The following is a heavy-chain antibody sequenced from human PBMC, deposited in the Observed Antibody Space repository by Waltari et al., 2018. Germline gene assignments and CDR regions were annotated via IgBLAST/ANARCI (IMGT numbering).Heavy chain of an antibody. Sequence: QVQLVQSGAEVKKPGASVKVSCKASGYIFTSFGISWVRQAPGQGLEWMGWISAYKNSTNDAQKVQGRVTMTTDTSTSTAYRELRSLRSDDTAVYYCARGDDILTDYYKGLDYWGRGTLVTVSS. V-gene: IGHV1-18*01. J-gene: IGHJ4*02. CDR1: GYIFTSFG. CDR2: ISAYKNST. CDR3: ARGDDILTDYYKGLDY. D-gene: IGHD3-9*01.